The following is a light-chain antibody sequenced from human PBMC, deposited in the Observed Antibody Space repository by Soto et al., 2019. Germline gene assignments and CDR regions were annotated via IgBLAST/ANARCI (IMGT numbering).Light chain of an antibody. Sequence: DIQMTQSPSSLSASVGDRVTITCRASQSISSYLNWYQQKPGKAPKLLIYAASSLQSGVPSRFSGSGSGTDFTLTIGSLQPEDFATYYCQQSYSTPLTFGGGTKGAIK. V-gene: IGKV1-39*01. CDR3: QQSYSTPLT. CDR2: AAS. J-gene: IGKJ4*01. CDR1: QSISSY.